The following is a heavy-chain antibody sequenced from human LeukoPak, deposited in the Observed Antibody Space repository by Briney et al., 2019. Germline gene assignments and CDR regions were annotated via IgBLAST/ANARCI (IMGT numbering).Heavy chain of an antibody. CDR3: AKPARTDYADY. V-gene: IGHV3-23*01. D-gene: IGHD1-14*01. J-gene: IGHJ4*02. Sequence: PGGSLRLSCTVSGFTVSSNSMSWVRQAPGKGLEWVSSISGTSGRTYYADFVKGRFTISRDNSKNTLYLQINSLRAEDTAVYYCAKPARTDYADYWGQGTLVTVSS. CDR1: GFTVSSNS. CDR2: ISGTSGRT.